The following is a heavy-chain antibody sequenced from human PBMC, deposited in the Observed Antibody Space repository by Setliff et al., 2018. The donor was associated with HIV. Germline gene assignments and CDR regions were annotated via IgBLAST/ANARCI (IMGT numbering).Heavy chain of an antibody. V-gene: IGHV1-3*01. CDR3: ARDERDYDFWNGYSYYMDV. CDR1: GYTFTYYA. J-gene: IGHJ6*03. Sequence: ASVKVSCKASGYTFTYYAIHWLRQAPGHRLQWMGWINSGNGNTKYSQKFQGRVTITKDTSASTVYMELTSLRSEDTAVYYCARDERDYDFWNGYSYYMDVWGKGTTVTVSS. D-gene: IGHD3-3*01. CDR2: INSGNGNT.